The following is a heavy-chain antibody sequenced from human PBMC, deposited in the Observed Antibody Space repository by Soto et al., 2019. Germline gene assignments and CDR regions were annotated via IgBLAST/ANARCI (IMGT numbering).Heavy chain of an antibody. CDR3: ARDQVAGTRYFDL. V-gene: IGHV3-21*01. CDR1: GFTFSSYS. J-gene: IGHJ2*01. D-gene: IGHD6-19*01. CDR2: ISSSSSYI. Sequence: EVQLVESGGGLVKPGGSLRLSCAASGFTFSSYSMNWVRQAPGKGLEWVSSISSSSSYIYYADSVKGRFTISRDNAKNSLYLLKNSLRAEDTAVYYCARDQVAGTRYFDLWGRGTLVTVSS.